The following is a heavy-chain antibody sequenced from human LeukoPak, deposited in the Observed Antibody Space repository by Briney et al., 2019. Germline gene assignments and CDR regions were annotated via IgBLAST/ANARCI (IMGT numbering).Heavy chain of an antibody. D-gene: IGHD5-24*01. Sequence: XKDSGYTFANYYMHWVAQAPGKGREWMGLVDHKDGETIYAKKFQGRVTITADTKTDTAYMELSSLRSEDTAVYYCATVTSAYDGSPFDYWGQGTLVTVSS. V-gene: IGHV1-69-2*01. CDR3: ATVTSAYDGSPFDY. CDR2: VDHKDGET. J-gene: IGHJ4*02. CDR1: GYTFANYY.